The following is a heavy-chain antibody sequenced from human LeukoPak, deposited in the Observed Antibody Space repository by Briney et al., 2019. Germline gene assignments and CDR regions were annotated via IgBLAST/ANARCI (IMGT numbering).Heavy chain of an antibody. D-gene: IGHD2-2*01. Sequence: GGSLRLSCAASGFTFSSYWMSWVRQAPGKGLEWVSVIYSGGSTYYADSVKGRFTISRDNSKNTLYLQMNSLRAEDTAVYYCARGCSSTSCYGFDYWGQGTLVTVSS. V-gene: IGHV3-53*01. CDR3: ARGCSSTSCYGFDY. CDR1: GFTFSSYW. CDR2: IYSGGST. J-gene: IGHJ4*02.